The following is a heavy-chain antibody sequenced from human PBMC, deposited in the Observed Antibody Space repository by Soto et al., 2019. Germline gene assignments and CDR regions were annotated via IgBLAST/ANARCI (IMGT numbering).Heavy chain of an antibody. CDR3: ARGFYDILTAAKFDY. J-gene: IGHJ4*02. CDR1: GYTFTSYH. CDR2: MNPNSGNT. Sequence: QVQLVQSGAEVKRPGASVKVSCKASGYTFTSYHINWVRQATGQGLEWMGWMNPNSGNTGYAQKFQGRVTMTRNTSISTAYMELSSLRSEDTAVYYCARGFYDILTAAKFDYWGQGTLVTVSS. D-gene: IGHD3-9*01. V-gene: IGHV1-8*01.